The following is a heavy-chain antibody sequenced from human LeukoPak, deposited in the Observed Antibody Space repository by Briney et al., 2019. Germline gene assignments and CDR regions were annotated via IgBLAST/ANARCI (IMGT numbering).Heavy chain of an antibody. CDR3: ARLSVVVAVDC. CDR1: GGSIFCTNYS. CDR2: IYFSGST. Sequence: SEPLSLTCTVSGGSIFCTNYSWGWIRQPPGKGLEWIGSIYFSGSTFYNPSLKSRVIISVDTSKNQFSLSMNSVSAADTAVYHCARLSVVVAVDCWGQGTLVTVSS. V-gene: IGHV4-39*01. D-gene: IGHD2-15*01. J-gene: IGHJ4*02.